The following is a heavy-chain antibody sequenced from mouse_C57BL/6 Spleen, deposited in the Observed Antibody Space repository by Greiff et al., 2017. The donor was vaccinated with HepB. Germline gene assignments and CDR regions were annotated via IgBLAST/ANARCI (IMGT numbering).Heavy chain of an antibody. Sequence: QVQLQQPGAELVRPGSSVKLSCKASGYTFTSYWMDWVKQRPGQGLEWIGNIYPSDSETHYNQKFKDKATLTVDKSSSTAYMQLSSLTSEDSAVYYCALGDYGNLFAYWGQGTLVTVSA. CDR3: ALGDYGNLFAY. J-gene: IGHJ3*01. D-gene: IGHD2-1*01. V-gene: IGHV1-61*01. CDR1: GYTFTSYW. CDR2: IYPSDSET.